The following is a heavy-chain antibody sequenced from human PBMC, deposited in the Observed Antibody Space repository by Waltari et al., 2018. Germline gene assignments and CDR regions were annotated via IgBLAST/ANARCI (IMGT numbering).Heavy chain of an antibody. Sequence: EVQLLESGGGLVQPGGSLRLSCTASGFTFSSYAMSWVRQAPGKGLEWVSAVSGRGGSTYYADSVKGRFTISRDNSKNTLYLQMNSLRAEDTAVYYCAKGDDFWSGYSALDYWGQGTLVTVSS. J-gene: IGHJ4*02. CDR3: AKGDDFWSGYSALDY. D-gene: IGHD3-3*01. CDR2: VSGRGGST. V-gene: IGHV3-23*01. CDR1: GFTFSSYA.